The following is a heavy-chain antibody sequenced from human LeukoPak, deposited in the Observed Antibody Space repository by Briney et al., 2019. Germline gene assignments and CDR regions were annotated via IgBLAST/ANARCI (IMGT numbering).Heavy chain of an antibody. Sequence: PGESLKISCKGSGYSFTSYWIGWVRKMPGKGLEWMGIIYPGDSDTRYSPSFQGQVTISADKSISTAYLQWSSLKASDTAMYYCARLTHRGILRYFDWSPYYFDYWGQGTLVTVSS. J-gene: IGHJ4*02. D-gene: IGHD3-9*01. CDR2: IYPGDSDT. V-gene: IGHV5-51*01. CDR3: ARLTHRGILRYFDWSPYYFDY. CDR1: GYSFTSYW.